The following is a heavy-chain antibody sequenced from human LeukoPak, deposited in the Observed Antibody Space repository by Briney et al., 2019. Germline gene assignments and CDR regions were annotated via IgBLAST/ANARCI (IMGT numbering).Heavy chain of an antibody. D-gene: IGHD6-13*01. CDR3: ARGGPFSSK. Sequence: PSETLSLTCAVYGGSFSGYYWSWIRQPPGKGLEWIGEINHSGSTNYNPSLKSRVTISVDTSKNQFSLKLSSVTAADTAVYYCARGGPFSSKWGQGTLVTVSS. CDR1: GGSFSGYY. CDR2: INHSGST. V-gene: IGHV4-34*01. J-gene: IGHJ4*02.